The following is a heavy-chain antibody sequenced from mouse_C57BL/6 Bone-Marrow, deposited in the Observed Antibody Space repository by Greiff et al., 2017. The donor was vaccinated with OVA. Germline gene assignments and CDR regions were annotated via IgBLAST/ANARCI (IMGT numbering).Heavy chain of an antibody. V-gene: IGHV1-55*01. CDR2: IYPGSGST. J-gene: IGHJ4*01. CDR3: ASIYYGNHYYAMDY. Sequence: QVQLKQSGAELVKPGASVKMSCKASGYTFTSYWITWVKQRPGQGLEWIGDIYPGSGSTNYNEKFKSKATLTVDTSSSTAYMQLSSLTSEDSAVYYCASIYYGNHYYAMDYWGQGTSVTVSS. CDR1: GYTFTSYW. D-gene: IGHD2-1*01.